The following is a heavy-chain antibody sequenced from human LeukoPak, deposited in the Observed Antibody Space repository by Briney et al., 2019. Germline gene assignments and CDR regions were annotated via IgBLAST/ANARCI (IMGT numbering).Heavy chain of an antibody. V-gene: IGHV4-39*07. CDR2: IYYSRNT. D-gene: IGHD6-6*01. CDR3: ARESSIEARCLDY. J-gene: IGHJ4*02. Sequence: SETLSLTCTVSGGSLSSSNYYWGWIRPPPGKGLEWNGSIYYSRNTYYHPSLHSPPPDTVDTTNNLVSLSLSAVTAADSAVYYCARESSIEARCLDYWGQGTMVTVSS. CDR1: GGSLSSSNYY.